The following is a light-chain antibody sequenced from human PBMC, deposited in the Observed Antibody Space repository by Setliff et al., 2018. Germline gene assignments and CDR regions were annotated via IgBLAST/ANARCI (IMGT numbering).Light chain of an antibody. CDR2: GAS. V-gene: IGKV3-20*01. CDR1: QRVSSSY. Sequence: EIVLTQSPGTLSLSPGERATLSCRASQRVSSSYLAWYQQRPGQAPRLLIYGASSRATGIPDRFSGSGSGTDFTLTISRLEPEDFVVYFCQQYGGSPPITVGQGTRLEIK. CDR3: QQYGGSPPIT. J-gene: IGKJ5*01.